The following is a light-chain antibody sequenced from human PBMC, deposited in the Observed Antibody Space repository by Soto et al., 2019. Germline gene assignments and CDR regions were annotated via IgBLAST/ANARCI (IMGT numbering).Light chain of an antibody. V-gene: IGKV3-15*01. CDR2: GAS. CDR3: QQYNNWSPYT. CDR1: QSVSSN. J-gene: IGKJ2*01. Sequence: ELVIMQTPASLSVSPGARATLSWRASQSVSSNLAWYQQKPGKAPRLLIYGASTRDTGIPARFSGSGSGTEFTLTISSLQSEDFAIYYCQQYNNWSPYTFGQGTKVDIK.